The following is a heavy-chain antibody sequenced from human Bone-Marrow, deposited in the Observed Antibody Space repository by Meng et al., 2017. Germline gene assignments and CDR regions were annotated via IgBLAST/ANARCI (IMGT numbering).Heavy chain of an antibody. Sequence: GGSLRLSCAASGFTFSSYAMSWVCQAPGKGLEWVSAVSGSGGSTYYADSVKGRFTITRDNSKNTIYLQMNSLRGEDTTVYYCARTYSSSWYRVLDYWGQGTLVTVSS. CDR3: ARTYSSSWYRVLDY. CDR2: VSGSGGST. J-gene: IGHJ4*02. V-gene: IGHV3-23*01. D-gene: IGHD6-13*01. CDR1: GFTFSSYA.